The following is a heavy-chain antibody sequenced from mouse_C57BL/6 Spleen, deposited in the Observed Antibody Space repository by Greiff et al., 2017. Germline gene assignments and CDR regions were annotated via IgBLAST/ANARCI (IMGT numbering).Heavy chain of an antibody. V-gene: IGHV1-26*01. CDR3: ARDWDGGY. CDR2: INPNNGGT. Sequence: VQLQQSGPELVKPGASVKISCKASGYTFTDYYMNWVKQSHGKSLEWIGDINPNNGGTSYNQKFKGKATLTVDKSSSTAYMELRSLTSEDSAVXYCARDWDGGYWGQGTTLTVSS. J-gene: IGHJ2*01. D-gene: IGHD4-1*01. CDR1: GYTFTDYY.